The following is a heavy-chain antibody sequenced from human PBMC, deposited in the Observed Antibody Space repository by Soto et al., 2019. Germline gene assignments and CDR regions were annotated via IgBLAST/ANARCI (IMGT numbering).Heavy chain of an antibody. J-gene: IGHJ5*02. D-gene: IGHD1-1*01. CDR1: GYTFTSYG. Sequence: ASVKVSCKASGYTFTSYGISWVRQAPGQGLEWMGWINPNSGGTNYAQKFQGRVTMTRDTSISTAYMELSRLRSDDTAVYYCARATGTSDWFDPWGQGTLVTVSS. CDR2: INPNSGGT. CDR3: ARATGTSDWFDP. V-gene: IGHV1-2*02.